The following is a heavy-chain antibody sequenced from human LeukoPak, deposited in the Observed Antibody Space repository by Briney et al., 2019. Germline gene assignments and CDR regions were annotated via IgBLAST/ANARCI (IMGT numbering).Heavy chain of an antibody. CDR1: GFTFSSYW. CDR2: ITSDGSGT. J-gene: IGHJ4*02. Sequence: SGGSLRLSCAASGFTFSSYWMHWVRQAPGKGLEWVSRITSDGSGTSYADSVKGRFTISRDNAKNTLYLQMNSLRAEDTAVYYCARDRAVAGTREDNDYWGQGTLVTVSS. D-gene: IGHD6-19*01. CDR3: ARDRAVAGTREDNDY. V-gene: IGHV3-74*01.